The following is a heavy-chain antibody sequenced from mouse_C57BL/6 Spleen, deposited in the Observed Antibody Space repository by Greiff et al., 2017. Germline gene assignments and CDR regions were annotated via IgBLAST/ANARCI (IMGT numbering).Heavy chain of an antibody. CDR1: GFTFSDYG. CDR3: ARSYEYLDY. V-gene: IGHV5-17*01. CDR2: ISSGSSTI. J-gene: IGHJ2*01. D-gene: IGHD1-1*01. Sequence: EVMLVESGGGLVKPGGSLTLSCAASGFTFSDYGMHWVRQAPEKGLEWVAYISSGSSTIYYADTVKGRFTISRDNAKNTLFLKMTSLRSEDTAMYYCARSYEYLDYWGQGTTLTVSS.